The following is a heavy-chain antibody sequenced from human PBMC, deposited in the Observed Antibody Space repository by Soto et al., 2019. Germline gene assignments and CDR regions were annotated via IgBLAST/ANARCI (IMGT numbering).Heavy chain of an antibody. V-gene: IGHV3-30*18. J-gene: IGHJ4*02. CDR1: GLTFSSYG. CDR3: AKPDAGAFDY. Sequence: QVQLVESGGGVVQPGRSLRLSCAASGLTFSSYGMHWVRQAPGKGLEWVAVISYDGSNKYYADSVKGRFTISRDNSKNTLYLQMNSLRAEDTAVYYCAKPDAGAFDYWGQGTLVTVSS. CDR2: ISYDGSNK.